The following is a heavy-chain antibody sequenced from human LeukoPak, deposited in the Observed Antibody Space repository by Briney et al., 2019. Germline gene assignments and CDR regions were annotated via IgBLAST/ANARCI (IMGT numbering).Heavy chain of an antibody. CDR1: GGSINRYY. CDR3: ARGVPYCGGDCFWFDP. V-gene: IGHV4-4*07. D-gene: IGHD2-21*02. CDR2: IYTSGST. J-gene: IGHJ5*02. Sequence: SETLSLTCTVSGGSINRYYWSWIRQPAGKGLEWIGRIYTSGSTNYNPSLKSRVTISVDTSKNQFSLKLSSVTAADTAVYYCARGVPYCGGDCFWFDPWGQGTLVTVSS.